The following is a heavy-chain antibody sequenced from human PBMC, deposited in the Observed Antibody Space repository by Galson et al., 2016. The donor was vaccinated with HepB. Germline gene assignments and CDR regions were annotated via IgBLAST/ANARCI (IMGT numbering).Heavy chain of an antibody. CDR2: ISGSGDNT. D-gene: IGHD3-3*01. J-gene: IGHJ4*02. V-gene: IGHV3-23*01. CDR3: AKDDYDFWTGYAIDH. Sequence: SLRLSCAASGFIFSDFAMIWVRQAPGKGLEWVSSISGSGDNTYYADSVKGRFTISRDNSKNTLYLQMNSLRAEDTAEYYCAKDDYDFWTGYAIDHWGQGALVTVSS. CDR1: GFIFSDFA.